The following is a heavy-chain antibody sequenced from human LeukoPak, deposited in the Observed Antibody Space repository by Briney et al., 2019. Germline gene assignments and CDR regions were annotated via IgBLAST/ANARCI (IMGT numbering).Heavy chain of an antibody. J-gene: IGHJ4*02. CDR3: ARGRYGAGKFDY. Sequence: SETLSLTCAVYGGSFSSYYWSWVRQPPGKGLEGIGEINHSGSTNYNPSLKSRVTISVDTSKNQFSLKLSSVTAADTAVYYCARGRYGAGKFDYWGQGTLVTVPS. CDR2: INHSGST. D-gene: IGHD1-1*01. V-gene: IGHV4-34*01. CDR1: GGSFSSYY.